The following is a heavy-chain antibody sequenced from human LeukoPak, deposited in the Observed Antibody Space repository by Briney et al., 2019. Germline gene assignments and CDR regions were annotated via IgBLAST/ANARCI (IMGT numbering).Heavy chain of an antibody. Sequence: GGSLRLSCAASGFTFSDYYMSWIRQAPGKGLEWISYISTSGSTIFYADSVKGRFTISRDNAKNSLYLQMNSLRAEDTAVYYCARDGDGYNYKLDYWGQGTLVTVSS. D-gene: IGHD5-24*01. V-gene: IGHV3-11*01. CDR1: GFTFSDYY. CDR2: ISTSGSTI. J-gene: IGHJ4*02. CDR3: ARDGDGYNYKLDY.